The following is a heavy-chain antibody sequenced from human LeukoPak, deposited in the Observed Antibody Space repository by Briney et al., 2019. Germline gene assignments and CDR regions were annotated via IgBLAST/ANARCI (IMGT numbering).Heavy chain of an antibody. Sequence: ASVKVSCKASGYTFTSYGISWVRQAPGQGLEWMGWISAYSGNTNYAQKLQGRVTMTTDTSTSTAYMELRSLRSDDTAVYYCARADPTVVTCPFDYWGQGTLVTVSS. CDR2: ISAYSGNT. CDR3: ARADPTVVTCPFDY. J-gene: IGHJ4*02. CDR1: GYTFTSYG. D-gene: IGHD4-23*01. V-gene: IGHV1-18*01.